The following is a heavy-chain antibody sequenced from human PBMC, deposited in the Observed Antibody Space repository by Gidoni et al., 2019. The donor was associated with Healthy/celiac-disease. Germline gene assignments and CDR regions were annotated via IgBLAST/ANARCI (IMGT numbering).Heavy chain of an antibody. CDR2: IYTSGST. V-gene: IGHV4-61*02. D-gene: IGHD2-2*01. J-gene: IGHJ3*02. CDR3: ARYCSSTSCPRTRADDAFDI. Sequence: QVQLQESGPGLVKPSQTLPLTCTVPGGSISSGSYYWSWIRQPAGKGLEWIGRIYTSGSTNYNPSLKSRVTISVDTSKNQFSLKLSSVTAADTAVYYCARYCSSTSCPRTRADDAFDIWGQGTMVTVSS. CDR1: GGSISSGSYY.